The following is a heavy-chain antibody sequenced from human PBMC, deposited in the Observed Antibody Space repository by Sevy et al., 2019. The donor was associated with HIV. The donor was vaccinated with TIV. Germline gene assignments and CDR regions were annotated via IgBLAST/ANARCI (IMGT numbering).Heavy chain of an antibody. D-gene: IGHD3-22*01. CDR3: TITKDYYDNSGYPFDY. Sequence: ASVKVSCKVSGYTLTQLSMHWVRQAPGKGLEWMGTFDPEDGKTIYAQKFQGRVTLTEDTSTDTAYMELSSLRPEDTAVFYCTITKDYYDNSGYPFDYWGQGTLATVSS. CDR2: FDPEDGKT. CDR1: GYTLTQLS. V-gene: IGHV1-24*01. J-gene: IGHJ4*02.